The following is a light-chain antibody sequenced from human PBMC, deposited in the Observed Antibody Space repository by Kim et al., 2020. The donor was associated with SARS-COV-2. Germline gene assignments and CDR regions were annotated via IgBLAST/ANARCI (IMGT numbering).Light chain of an antibody. CDR3: QQCDNVPYT. V-gene: IGKV1-33*01. CDR1: QDIGNF. CDR2: GAS. J-gene: IGKJ2*01. Sequence: DIQMTQSPSSLSASVGDRVTITCEASQDIGNFIIWYQQKPGRAPNVPVNGASSLEIGAPPKFSGSGSGTHFTFTITNLQPEDVATYYCQQCDNVPYTFGQGTKLEIK.